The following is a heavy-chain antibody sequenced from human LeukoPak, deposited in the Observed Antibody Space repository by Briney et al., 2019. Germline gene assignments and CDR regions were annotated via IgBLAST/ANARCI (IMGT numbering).Heavy chain of an antibody. CDR2: INFSGNT. J-gene: IGHJ4*02. CDR3: ARSSSSLGMY. V-gene: IGHV4-39*01. D-gene: IGHD1-14*01. Sequence: SETLSLTCTVSGGSISSTSYYWGWIRQPPGKGLEWIGSINFSGNTYYNPSLKSRVTISVDTSKNQFSLKVNSVTAADTAVYYCARSSSSLGMYWGQGALVTVSS. CDR1: GGSISSTSYY.